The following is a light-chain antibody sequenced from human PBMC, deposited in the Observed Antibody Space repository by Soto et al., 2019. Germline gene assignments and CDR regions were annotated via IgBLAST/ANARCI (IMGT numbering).Light chain of an antibody. CDR3: GSYTTINTMI. J-gene: IGLJ7*01. CDR1: SGDVGAYNY. V-gene: IGLV2-14*01. CDR2: DVS. Sequence: QSALTQPASVSGSPGQSITISCAGTSGDVGAYNYVTWFQQYPGKVPTLIIYDVSERPSGVSDRFSGSKSGNTASLTISGLVTEDEADYYCGSYTTINTMIFGGGTQLTVL.